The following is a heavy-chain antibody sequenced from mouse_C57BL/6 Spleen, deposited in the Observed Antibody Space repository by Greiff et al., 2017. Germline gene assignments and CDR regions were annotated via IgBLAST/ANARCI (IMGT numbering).Heavy chain of an antibody. J-gene: IGHJ2*01. CDR1: GFTFSSYA. D-gene: IGHD4-1*01. V-gene: IGHV5-4*03. CDR3: ARYWVYFDY. CDR2: ISDGGSYT. Sequence: EVKVEESGGGLVKPGGSLKLSCAASGFTFSSYAMSWVRQTPEKRLEWVATISDGGSYTYYPDNVKGRFTISRDNAKNNLYLQMSHLKSEDTAMYYCARYWVYFDYWGQGTTLTVSS.